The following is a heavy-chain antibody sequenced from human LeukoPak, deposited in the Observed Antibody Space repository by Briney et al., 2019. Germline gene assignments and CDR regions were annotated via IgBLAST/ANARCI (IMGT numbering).Heavy chain of an antibody. CDR1: GFTVSRNY. CDR2: IYSGGST. Sequence: GASLRLSCAASGFTVSRNYMSWVRQAPGKGLEWGAIIYSGGSTYYADSVKGRFTISRDNSKNTLYLQMNSLRAEDTAVYYCARDPRALYNYYGLDVWGQGTTVTVSS. V-gene: IGHV3-66*01. J-gene: IGHJ6*02. CDR3: ARDPRALYNYYGLDV.